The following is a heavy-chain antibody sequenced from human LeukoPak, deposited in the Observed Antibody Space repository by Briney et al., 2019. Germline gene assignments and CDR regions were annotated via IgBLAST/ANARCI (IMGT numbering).Heavy chain of an antibody. V-gene: IGHV1-2*02. CDR2: INPKNGAT. CDR1: GYTFTGFY. Sequence: ASVKVSRKPSGYTFTGFYIHWVRQAPGQGLQWMGWINPKNGATKYSQNFRGRVTMTRDTSIDTAYMELSSLTSDDTAIYYCARPTHRLTVTTAIDYWGQGTLVTVSS. D-gene: IGHD4-17*01. CDR3: ARPTHRLTVTTAIDY. J-gene: IGHJ4*02.